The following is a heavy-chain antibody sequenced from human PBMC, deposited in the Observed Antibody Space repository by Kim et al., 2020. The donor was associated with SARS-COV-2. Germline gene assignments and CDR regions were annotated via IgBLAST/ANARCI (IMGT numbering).Heavy chain of an antibody. CDR3: TVSLLERGASGGY. Sequence: YAASVKGSFTSSRDDSKNTAYLQMNSLKAEDTAVYYCTVSLLERGASGGYWGQGTLVTVSS. V-gene: IGHV3-73*01. J-gene: IGHJ4*02. D-gene: IGHD3-3*01.